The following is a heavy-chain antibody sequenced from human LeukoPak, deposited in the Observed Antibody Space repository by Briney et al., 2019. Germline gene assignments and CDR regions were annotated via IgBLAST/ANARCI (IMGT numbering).Heavy chain of an antibody. Sequence: GGSLRLSCAASGFTFSSYSMNWVRQAPGKGLEWVSATVSSRPDTYHADSVKGRFTVSRDNSRNTLYLQMNNLRIEDSAVYYCTKAPLMSCTGAFCYPFDSWGQGVLVTVSS. D-gene: IGHD2-8*02. J-gene: IGHJ4*02. CDR3: TKAPLMSCTGAFCYPFDS. CDR1: GFTFSSYS. V-gene: IGHV3-23*01. CDR2: TVSSRPDT.